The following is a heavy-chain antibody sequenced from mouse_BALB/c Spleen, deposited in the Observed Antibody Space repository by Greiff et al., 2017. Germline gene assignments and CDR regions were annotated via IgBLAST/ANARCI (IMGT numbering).Heavy chain of an antibody. Sequence: VQLQESGAELARPGASVKLSCKASGYTFTSYWMQWVKQRPGQGLEWIGAIYPGDGDTRYTQKFKGKATLTADKSSSTAYMQLSSLASEDSAVYYCARIYWYFDVWGAGTTVTVSS. CDR2: IYPGDGDT. CDR1: GYTFTSYW. V-gene: IGHV1-87*01. J-gene: IGHJ1*01. CDR3: ARIYWYFDV.